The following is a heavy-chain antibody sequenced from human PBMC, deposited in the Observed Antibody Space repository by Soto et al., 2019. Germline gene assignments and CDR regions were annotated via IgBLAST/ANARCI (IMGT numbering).Heavy chain of an antibody. CDR1: GYTFTAYY. CDR2: INPNSGDT. V-gene: IGHV1-2*04. J-gene: IGHJ6*02. Sequence: QVQLVQSGAEVKKPGASVKVSCKASGYTFTAYYIHWVRQAPGQGLEWMGRINPNSGDTNYAQKFQGWVPMTRDTSISTAYMELSRLRSDDTAVYYCTRGHSGSNYYYGLDVWGQGTTVTVSS. D-gene: IGHD1-26*01. CDR3: TRGHSGSNYYYGLDV.